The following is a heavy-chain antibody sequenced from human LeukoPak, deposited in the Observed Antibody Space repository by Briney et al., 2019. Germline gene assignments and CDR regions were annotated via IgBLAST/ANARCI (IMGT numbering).Heavy chain of an antibody. CDR3: TRVNGSSFDY. CDR1: GFTFGDYA. J-gene: IGHJ4*02. V-gene: IGHV3-49*04. CDR2: IRSKDYGGTI. Sequence: GGSLRLSCTASGFTFGDYAMSWVRQAPGKGLEWVSFIRSKDYGGTIEYAASVKGRFTISRDDSKSFAYLQMNSLKTEDTAVYYCTRVNGSSFDYWGQGALVTVSS. D-gene: IGHD1-26*01.